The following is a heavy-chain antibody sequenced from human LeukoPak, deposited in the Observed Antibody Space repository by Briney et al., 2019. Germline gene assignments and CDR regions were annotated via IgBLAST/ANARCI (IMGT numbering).Heavy chain of an antibody. V-gene: IGHV3-49*03. D-gene: IGHD3-3*01. Sequence: GGSLRLSCPVSGYTFGDIALTWFRQAPGRGRDGLGFIRTKTYAEATEYAASVKGRFTFSRDDSNSIAHLQMNSLKTEDTAVYYCSRGLRFPDVWGKGTTVTVSS. CDR1: GYTFGDIA. CDR2: IRTKTYAEAT. J-gene: IGHJ6*04. CDR3: SRGLRFPDV.